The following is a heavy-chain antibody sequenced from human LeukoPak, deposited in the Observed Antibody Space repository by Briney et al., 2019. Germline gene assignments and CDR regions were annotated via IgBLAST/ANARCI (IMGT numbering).Heavy chain of an antibody. CDR3: ARAPARRSGSPQGYYYYMDV. J-gene: IGHJ6*03. D-gene: IGHD3-10*01. Sequence: GSSVKVSCKASGGTFSSYAISWVRQAPGQGLEWMGGIIPIFGTANYAQKFQGRVTITTDESTSTAYMELSSLKSEDTAVYYCARAPARRSGSPQGYYYYMDVWGKGTTVTVSS. CDR1: GGTFSSYA. CDR2: IIPIFGTA. V-gene: IGHV1-69*05.